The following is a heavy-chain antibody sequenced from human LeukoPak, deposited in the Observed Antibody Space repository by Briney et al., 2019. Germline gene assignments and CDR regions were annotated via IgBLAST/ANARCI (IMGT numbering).Heavy chain of an antibody. CDR2: ISSTGSYI. Sequence: GGSLRLSCAASGFTFSSDSMNWVRQAPGKGLEWVSSISSTGSYIYYTDSVKGRFTISRDNAKNSLYLQMNSLRAEDTAVYYCTRELASWGQGTLVTVSS. CDR3: TRELAS. J-gene: IGHJ5*02. CDR1: GFTFSSDS. V-gene: IGHV3-21*01.